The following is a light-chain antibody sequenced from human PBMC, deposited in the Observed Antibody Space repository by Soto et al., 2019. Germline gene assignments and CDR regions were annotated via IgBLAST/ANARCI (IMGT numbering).Light chain of an antibody. CDR1: QSVSWN. CDR2: GAS. CDR3: QHYGTSPIP. Sequence: EIVITQSPSSVSVSPGERVTLSCRASQSVSWNLAWYQHKPGQAPRLLIYGASSRATGIPDRFSGSGSGTDFTLTISRLEPEDFAVYYCQHYGTSPIPFGQGTRLAI. V-gene: IGKV3-20*01. J-gene: IGKJ5*01.